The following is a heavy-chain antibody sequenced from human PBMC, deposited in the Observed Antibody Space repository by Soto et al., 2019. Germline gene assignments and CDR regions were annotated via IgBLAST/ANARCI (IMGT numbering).Heavy chain of an antibody. D-gene: IGHD1-20*01. CDR3: ARALTGTTGSYYYYGMDV. V-gene: IGHV3-30*04. CDR2: ISYDGSNK. J-gene: IGHJ6*02. Sequence: GGSLRLSCAASGFTFSSYAMHWVRQAPGKGLEWGAVISYDGSNKYYADSVKGRFTISRDNSKNTLYLQMNSLRAEDTAVYYCARALTGTTGSYYYYGMDVWGQGTTVTVSS. CDR1: GFTFSSYA.